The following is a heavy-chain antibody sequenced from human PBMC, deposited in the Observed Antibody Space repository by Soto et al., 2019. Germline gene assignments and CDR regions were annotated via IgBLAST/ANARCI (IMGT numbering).Heavy chain of an antibody. Sequence: ASVKVSCKVSGYTLTELSMHWVRQAPGKGLEWMGGFDPEDGETIYAQKFQGRVTMTEDTSTDTAYMELSSLRSEDTAVYYCATLAYCGGDCSGPDYWGQGTLVTAPQ. V-gene: IGHV1-24*01. CDR1: GYTLTELS. CDR3: ATLAYCGGDCSGPDY. CDR2: FDPEDGET. J-gene: IGHJ4*02. D-gene: IGHD2-21*02.